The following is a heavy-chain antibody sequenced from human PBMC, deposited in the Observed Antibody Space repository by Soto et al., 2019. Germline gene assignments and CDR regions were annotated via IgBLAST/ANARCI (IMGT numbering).Heavy chain of an antibody. CDR1: GFSRSGTSVC. CDR2: IYGNDDK. Sequence: QITLKESGPALVNPTQTLTLTCSFSGFSRSGTSVCVGWILQPPGKALEWLTLIYGNDDKRYSPSLKSRLTITKDTSKNHVVLTMTNMDPVDTATYSCAHRDTSGYYPKTFDFWGQGTLVTVSS. J-gene: IGHJ4*02. CDR3: AHRDTSGYYPKTFDF. V-gene: IGHV2-5*01. D-gene: IGHD3-22*01.